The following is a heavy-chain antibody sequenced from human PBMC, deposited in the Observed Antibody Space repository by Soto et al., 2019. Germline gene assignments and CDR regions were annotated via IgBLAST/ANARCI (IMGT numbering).Heavy chain of an antibody. Sequence: QVQLVQSGAEVKKPGASVKVSCKASGYTFTSYAMHWVRQAPGQRLEWMGWINAGNGNTKYSQKFQGRVTITRDTSASTAYMELSSLRSEDTAVYYCARLNGWDSSSEDYYFDYWGQGTLVTVSS. CDR2: INAGNGNT. J-gene: IGHJ4*02. CDR3: ARLNGWDSSSEDYYFDY. CDR1: GYTFTSYA. V-gene: IGHV1-3*01. D-gene: IGHD6-13*01.